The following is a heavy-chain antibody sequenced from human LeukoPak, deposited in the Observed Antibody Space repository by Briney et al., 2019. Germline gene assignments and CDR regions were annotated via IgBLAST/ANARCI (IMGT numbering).Heavy chain of an antibody. V-gene: IGHV1-69*04. Sequence: SVKVSCKASGGTFSSYAISWVRQAPGQGLEWMGRIIPILGIANYAQKFQGRVTITADKSTSTAYMELSSLRSEDTAVYYCARVPVGGAYCGGDCYGLDAFDIWGQGTMVTVSS. D-gene: IGHD2-21*02. CDR1: GGTFSSYA. CDR3: ARVPVGGAYCGGDCYGLDAFDI. J-gene: IGHJ3*02. CDR2: IIPILGIA.